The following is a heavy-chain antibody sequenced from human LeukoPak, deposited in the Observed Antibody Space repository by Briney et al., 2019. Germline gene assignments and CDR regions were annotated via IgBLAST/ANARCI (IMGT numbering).Heavy chain of an antibody. CDR1: GGSISSSSYY. J-gene: IGHJ4*02. V-gene: IGHV4-39*07. CDR2: IYYSGST. Sequence: PSETLSLTCTVSGGSISSSSYYWGWIRQPPGKGLEWIGSIYYSGSTYYNPSLKSRVTISVDTSKNQFSLKLSSVTAADTAVYYCARGDIVAYGHFDYWGQGTLVTVSS. CDR3: ARGDIVAYGHFDY. D-gene: IGHD5-12*01.